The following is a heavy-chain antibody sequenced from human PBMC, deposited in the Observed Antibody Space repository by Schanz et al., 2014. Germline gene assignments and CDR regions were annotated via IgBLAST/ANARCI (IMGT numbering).Heavy chain of an antibody. V-gene: IGHV3-33*06. Sequence: LVESGGGVVQPGRSLRLSCAASGFTFSSYGMHWVRQVPGKGLEWVAVVCYDGSKKYYADSVKGRFTTSRDNSKNTLFLQMNSLRVEDTAIYYCAKICKAHPLTGRPGWSDGMDVWGQGTTV. J-gene: IGHJ6*02. CDR2: VCYDGSKK. CDR3: AKICKAHPLTGRPGWSDGMDV. CDR1: GFTFSSYG. D-gene: IGHD3-3*01.